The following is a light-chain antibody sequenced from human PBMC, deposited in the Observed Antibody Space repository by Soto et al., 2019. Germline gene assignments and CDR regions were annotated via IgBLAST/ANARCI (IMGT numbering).Light chain of an antibody. Sequence: DIQMTQSPSALSASVGDIVTITCLASQSIIISLNWYQLKPGKAPNLLMYGASYLKSGVPTRFSGSGSGTDFTLTISSLQPEDFATYYCQQTYTTPEITFGQGTRLEIK. J-gene: IGKJ5*01. CDR1: QSIIIS. CDR3: QQTYTTPEIT. V-gene: IGKV1-39*01. CDR2: GAS.